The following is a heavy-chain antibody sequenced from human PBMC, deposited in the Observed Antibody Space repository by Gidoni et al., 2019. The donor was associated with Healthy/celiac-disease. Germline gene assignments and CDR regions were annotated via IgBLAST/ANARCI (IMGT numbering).Heavy chain of an antibody. V-gene: IGHV4-31*03. CDR2: IYYSGST. Sequence: QVQLQESGPGLVKPSQTLSLTCTVSGGSISSGGYYWSWIRQHPGKGLEWIGYIYYSGSTYYNPSLKSRVTISVDTSKNQFSLKLSSVTAADTAVYYCARGTLSTGYSSSWYGDPNFDYWGQGTLVTVSS. CDR1: GGSISSGGYY. CDR3: ARGTLSTGYSSSWYGDPNFDY. J-gene: IGHJ4*02. D-gene: IGHD6-13*01.